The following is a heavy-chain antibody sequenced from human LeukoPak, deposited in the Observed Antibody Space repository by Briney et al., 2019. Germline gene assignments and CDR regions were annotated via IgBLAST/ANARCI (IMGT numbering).Heavy chain of an antibody. D-gene: IGHD1-26*01. Sequence: SETLSLTCTVSDDSISDYYRGWIRQPPGKGLEWIGYFHNSGTSTYNPSLKSRVTISADTSKNQFSLKLSSVTAADPAVYYCARVEWGYWGQGTLVTVSS. CDR3: ARVEWGY. CDR1: DDSISDYY. V-gene: IGHV4-59*12. CDR2: FHNSGTS. J-gene: IGHJ4*02.